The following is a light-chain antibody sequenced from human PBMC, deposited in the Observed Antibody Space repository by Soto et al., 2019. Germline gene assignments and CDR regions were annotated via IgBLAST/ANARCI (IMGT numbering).Light chain of an antibody. Sequence: DIQMTQSPSSLSASVGDRVTITCRASQIISSYLNWYQQKPGKAPKLLICAASSLQSGVPSRFSGIGSGTDFTLTISSLQPEDFATYYCQQSYSTPLTFGQGTKVDIK. CDR3: QQSYSTPLT. CDR2: AAS. V-gene: IGKV1-39*01. J-gene: IGKJ1*01. CDR1: QIISSY.